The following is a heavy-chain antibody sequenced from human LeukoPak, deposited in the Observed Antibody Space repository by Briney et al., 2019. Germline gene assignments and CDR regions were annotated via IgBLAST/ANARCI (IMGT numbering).Heavy chain of an antibody. CDR3: ARLGITGTTLYYFDY. J-gene: IGHJ4*02. V-gene: IGHV5-51*01. D-gene: IGHD1-20*01. Sequence: KSGESLKISCKGSGYSFTTYWIAWVRQMPGKGLEWMGIIYPGDSDTRYSPSFQGQVTISADKSISTAYLQWSSLKASDTAMFYCARLGITGTTLYYFDYWGQGTLVTVSS. CDR2: IYPGDSDT. CDR1: GYSFTTYW.